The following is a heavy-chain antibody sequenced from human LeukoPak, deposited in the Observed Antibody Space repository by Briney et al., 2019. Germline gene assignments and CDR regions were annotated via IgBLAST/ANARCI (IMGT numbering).Heavy chain of an antibody. V-gene: IGHV4-59*12. CDR1: GGSISSYY. CDR2: IYYSGST. J-gene: IGHJ5*02. D-gene: IGHD6-19*01. CDR3: AKDRIAVAGTACWFDP. Sequence: SETLSLTCTVSGGSISSYYWSWIRQPPGKGPEWIGYIYYSGSTNYNPSLKSRVTISVDTSKNQFSLKLSSVTAADTAVYYCAKDRIAVAGTACWFDPWGQGTLVTVSS.